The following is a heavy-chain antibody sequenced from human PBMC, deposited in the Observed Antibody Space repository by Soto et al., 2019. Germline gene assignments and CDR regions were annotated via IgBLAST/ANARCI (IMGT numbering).Heavy chain of an antibody. D-gene: IGHD2-15*01. Sequence: PSQTLSLTCVISGDSVSSNSAAWSWIRQSPSRGLEWLGRTYYRSKWYNDYAVSVKSRITISRDNAKNTLYLQMNSLRAEDTAVYYCTSDTFGARDSWGQGTLVTVSS. CDR1: GDSVSSNSAA. V-gene: IGHV6-1*01. J-gene: IGHJ4*02. CDR3: TSDTFGARDS. CDR2: TYYRSKWYN.